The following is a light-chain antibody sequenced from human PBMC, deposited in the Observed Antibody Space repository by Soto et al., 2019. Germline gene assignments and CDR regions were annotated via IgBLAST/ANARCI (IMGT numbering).Light chain of an antibody. V-gene: IGKV1D-13*01. CDR3: LQFSDSPLT. J-gene: IGKJ4*01. CDR2: DAS. Sequence: AIQLTQSPSSLSASVGDRVAITCRASQGIRSALTWYQQKPGKAPNLLIYDASSLESGVPPRFSGSGSGTDFTLTISSLQPEDFATYYCLQFSDSPLTFGGGTKVEIK. CDR1: QGIRSA.